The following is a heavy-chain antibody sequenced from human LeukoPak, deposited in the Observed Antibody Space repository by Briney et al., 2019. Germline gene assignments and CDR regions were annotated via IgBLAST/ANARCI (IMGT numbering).Heavy chain of an antibody. Sequence: SQTLSLTCTVSGGSISSGGYYWSWIRQHPGKGLEWIGYIYYSGSTYYNPSLKSRVTISVDTSKNQFSLKLSSVTAAETAVYYCARDHYDSSGYLFDPWGQGTLVTVSS. CDR2: IYYSGST. CDR3: ARDHYDSSGYLFDP. V-gene: IGHV4-31*03. D-gene: IGHD3-22*01. J-gene: IGHJ5*02. CDR1: GGSISSGGYY.